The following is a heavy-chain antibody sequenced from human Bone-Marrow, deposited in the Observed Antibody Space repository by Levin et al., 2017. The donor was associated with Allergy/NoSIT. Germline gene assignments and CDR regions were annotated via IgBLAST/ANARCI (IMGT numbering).Heavy chain of an antibody. CDR2: IYKGGGT. Sequence: QTGGSLRLSCAASGFIVSGNEMNWVRQAPGKGLEWISIIYKGGGTKYADSVKGRFTLSRDTSKNILFLEMKSLRVEDTAVYYCAREPHSDYETGWLDPWGQGTLVTVSS. CDR3: AREPHSDYETGWLDP. CDR1: GFIVSGNE. V-gene: IGHV3-53*01. J-gene: IGHJ5*02. D-gene: IGHD3-16*01.